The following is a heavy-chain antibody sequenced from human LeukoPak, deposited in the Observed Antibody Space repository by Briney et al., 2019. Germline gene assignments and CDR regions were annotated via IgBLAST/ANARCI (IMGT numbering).Heavy chain of an antibody. CDR2: IYYSGST. CDR3: ARAIYGDYVGYFDY. CDR1: GGSISSGGYY. Sequence: SETLSLTCTVSGGSISSGGYYWSWIRQHPGKGLEWIGYIYYSGSTYYNPSLKSRVTISVDTSKNQFSLKLSSVTAADTAVYYCARAIYGDYVGYFDYWGQGTLVTVSS. V-gene: IGHV4-31*03. D-gene: IGHD4-17*01. J-gene: IGHJ4*02.